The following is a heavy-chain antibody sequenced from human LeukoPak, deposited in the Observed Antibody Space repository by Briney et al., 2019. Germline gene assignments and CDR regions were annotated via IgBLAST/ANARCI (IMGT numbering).Heavy chain of an antibody. CDR1: GFTSGSYW. CDR3: ARDDYGGSSRALDY. V-gene: IGHV3-74*01. J-gene: IGHJ4*02. D-gene: IGHD4/OR15-4a*01. CDR2: INSDGSSP. Sequence: GGSLGLSCAASGFTSGSYWMHWVRQAPGKGLGWVSRINSDGSSPSYADSVKGRFTISRDNAKNTLYLQMNSLRTEDTAVYYCARDDYGGSSRALDYWGQGTLVTVSS.